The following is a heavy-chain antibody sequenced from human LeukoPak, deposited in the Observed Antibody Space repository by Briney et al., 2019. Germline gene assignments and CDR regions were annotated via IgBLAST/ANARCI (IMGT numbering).Heavy chain of an antibody. CDR1: GFTFSSYS. J-gene: IGHJ4*02. D-gene: IGHD4-17*01. CDR2: ISSSSSYI. V-gene: IGHV3-21*01. Sequence: PGGSLRLSCAASGFTFSSYSMNWVRQAPGKGLEWVSSISSSSSYIYYADSVKGRFTISRDNAKNSLYLQMNSLRAEDTAVYYCARGLSGWGSPMPTVTPFDYWGQGTLVTVSS. CDR3: ARGLSGWGSPMPTVTPFDY.